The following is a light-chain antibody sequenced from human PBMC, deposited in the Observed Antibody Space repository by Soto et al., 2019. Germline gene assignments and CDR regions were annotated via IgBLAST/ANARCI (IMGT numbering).Light chain of an antibody. CDR3: RSYTTSSIDYV. CDR2: EVS. Sequence: QSALTQPASVSGSPGQSITISCTGTSSDVGGYNYVSWYQQHPGKAPKLMIYEVSNRPSGVSNRFSGSKSGNTASLTISGLHPHDDSDYYSRSYTTSSIDYVFGTGTKVTVL. CDR1: SSDVGGYNY. V-gene: IGLV2-14*01. J-gene: IGLJ1*01.